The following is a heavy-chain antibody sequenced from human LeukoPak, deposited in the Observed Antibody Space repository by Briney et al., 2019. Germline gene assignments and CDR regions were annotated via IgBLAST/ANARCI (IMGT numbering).Heavy chain of an antibody. CDR3: ARVGSIAVLYYFDY. CDR2: IYYSGST. V-gene: IGHV4-59*01. J-gene: IGHJ4*02. CDR1: GGSISSYY. D-gene: IGHD6-19*01. Sequence: SETLSLTCTVSGGSISSYYWSWIRQPPGKGLEWIGYIYYSGSTNYNPSLKSRVTISVDTSKNQFSLKLSSVTAADTAVYYCARVGSIAVLYYFDYWGQGTLVTVSS.